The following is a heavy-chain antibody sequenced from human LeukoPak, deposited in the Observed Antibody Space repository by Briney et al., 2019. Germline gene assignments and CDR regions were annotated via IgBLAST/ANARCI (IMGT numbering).Heavy chain of an antibody. D-gene: IGHD3-10*01. CDR1: GGSVSSGTYY. V-gene: IGHV4-61*01. Sequence: SETLSPTSTVSGGSVSSGTYYWSWIRQPPGKGLEWIGYIYYTGSTNYNPSLKSRLTISVDTSKNQFSLKLSSVTAADTAVYYCARRGGSGRSFDYWGQGTLVTVSS. J-gene: IGHJ4*02. CDR3: ARRGGSGRSFDY. CDR2: IYYTGST.